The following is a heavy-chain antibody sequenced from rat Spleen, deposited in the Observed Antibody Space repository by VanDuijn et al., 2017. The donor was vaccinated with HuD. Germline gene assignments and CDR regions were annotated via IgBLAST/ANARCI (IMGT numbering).Heavy chain of an antibody. D-gene: IGHD1-3*01. Sequence: EVQLQESGPGLVKPSQSLSLTCSVTGYSITSSYRWNWIRKFPGNKLEWMGYINSAGSTNYNPSLKSRISITRDTSKNQFFLQVNSVTTEDTATYYSAKTTVAYYYIMDAWGQGASVTVSA. CDR3: AKTTVAYYYIMDA. CDR2: INSAGST. J-gene: IGHJ4*01. V-gene: IGHV3-3*01. CDR1: GYSITSSYR.